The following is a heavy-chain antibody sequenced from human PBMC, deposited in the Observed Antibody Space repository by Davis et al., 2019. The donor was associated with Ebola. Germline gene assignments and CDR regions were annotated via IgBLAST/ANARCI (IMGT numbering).Heavy chain of an antibody. V-gene: IGHV1-2*02. CDR3: ARGYRIAARHGNWFDP. J-gene: IGHJ5*02. Sequence: ASVKVSCKASGYTFTGYYIHWVRQAPGQGLEWMGWINPNSGGTNYAQKFQGRVTMTRDTSISTAYMELSRLRSDDTAVDYCARGYRIAARHGNWFDPWGQGTLVTVSS. CDR1: GYTFTGYY. CDR2: INPNSGGT. D-gene: IGHD6-6*01.